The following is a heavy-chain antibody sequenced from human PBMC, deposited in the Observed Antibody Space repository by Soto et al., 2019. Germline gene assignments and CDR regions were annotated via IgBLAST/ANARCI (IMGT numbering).Heavy chain of an antibody. CDR2: INPSGGST. CDR1: GYTFTSYY. V-gene: IGHV1-46*03. D-gene: IGHD2-15*01. J-gene: IGHJ6*03. Sequence: QVQLVQSGAEVKKPGASVKVSCKASGYTFTSYYMHWVRQAPGQGLEWMGIINPSGGSTSYAQKLQGRVTMTRDTSTSTVYMELSSLRSEDTAVYYCARDLERGYCSGGSCYYYYYMDVWGKGTTVTVSS. CDR3: ARDLERGYCSGGSCYYYYYMDV.